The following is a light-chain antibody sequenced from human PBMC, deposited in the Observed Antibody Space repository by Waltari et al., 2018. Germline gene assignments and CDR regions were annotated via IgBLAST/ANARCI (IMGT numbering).Light chain of an antibody. CDR3: QVWDSSSDPR. Sequence: SYVLTQPPSVSVAPGKTARITCGGNNIGSKSVHWYQQKPGQAPGLVVYDDSDRPSGIPERFAGANSGNTATLTSSRVEAGDEADYYCQVWDSSSDPRFGGGTKLTVL. CDR2: DDS. J-gene: IGLJ2*01. CDR1: NIGSKS. V-gene: IGLV3-21*03.